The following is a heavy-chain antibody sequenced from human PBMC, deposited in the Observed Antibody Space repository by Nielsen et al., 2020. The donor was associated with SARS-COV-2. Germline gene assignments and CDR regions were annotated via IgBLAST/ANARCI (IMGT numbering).Heavy chain of an antibody. CDR2: INPNSGGT. CDR1: GYTFTSYD. V-gene: IGHV1-2*06. J-gene: IGHJ4*02. Sequence: ASVKVSCKASGYTFTSYDINWVRQAPGQGLEWMGRINPNSGGTNYAQKFQGRVTMTRDTSISTAYMELSRLRSDDTAVYYCARTGIAVAGIDFDYWGQGTLVTVSS. CDR3: ARTGIAVAGIDFDY. D-gene: IGHD6-19*01.